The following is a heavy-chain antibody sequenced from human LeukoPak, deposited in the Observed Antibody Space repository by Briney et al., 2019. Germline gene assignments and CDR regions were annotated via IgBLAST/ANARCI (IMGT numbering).Heavy chain of an antibody. D-gene: IGHD6-13*01. CDR3: ATSRPGSSSWFPLGY. V-gene: IGHV1-69*13. Sequence: GASVKVSCKASGYTFTSYAISWVRQAPGQGLEWMGGIIPIFGTANYAQKFQGRVTITADESTSTAYMELSSLRSEDTAVYYCATSRPGSSSWFPLGYWGQGTLVTVSS. CDR2: IIPIFGTA. CDR1: GYTFTSYA. J-gene: IGHJ4*02.